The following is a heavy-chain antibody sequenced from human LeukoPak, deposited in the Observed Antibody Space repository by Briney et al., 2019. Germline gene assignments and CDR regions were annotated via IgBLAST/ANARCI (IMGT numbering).Heavy chain of an antibody. D-gene: IGHD4-17*01. CDR3: AKAYDDYGFDY. V-gene: IGHV3-23*01. Sequence: QPGGSLRLSCAASGFTFNRHAMSWVRQAPGKGLEWVSAISGSGDSTYYADSVKGRFTISRDNSKHTLYLQMNSLRAEDTALYYCAKAYDDYGFDYWGQETLVTVSS. CDR1: GFTFNRHA. CDR2: ISGSGDST. J-gene: IGHJ4*02.